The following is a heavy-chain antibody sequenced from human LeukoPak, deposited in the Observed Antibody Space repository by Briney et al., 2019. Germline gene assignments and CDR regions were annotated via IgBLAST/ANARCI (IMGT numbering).Heavy chain of an antibody. CDR2: IYYSGST. CDR3: ARQTGLWFGVYYYYMDV. V-gene: IGHV4-39*01. J-gene: IGHJ6*03. Sequence: SETLSLTCTVSGGSISSYYWGWNRQPPGKGLEWIGSIYYSGSTYYNPSLKSRVTISVDASKNQFSLKLSSVTAADTAVYYCARQTGLWFGVYYYYMDVWGKGTTVTISS. D-gene: IGHD3-10*01. CDR1: GGSISSYY.